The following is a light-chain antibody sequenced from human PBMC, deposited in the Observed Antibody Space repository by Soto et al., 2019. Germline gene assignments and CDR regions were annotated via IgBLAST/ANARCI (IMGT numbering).Light chain of an antibody. Sequence: SVLTQTPSASATPGQRVTISCSGTNSNIESNTIAWYQQLPGTAPKRLIHSNNQRPSGVPDRFSASKSGTSASLAISGLQSEDEADYYCATWDDSLNGYVFGTGTKV. CDR1: NSNIESNT. V-gene: IGLV1-44*01. CDR2: SNN. J-gene: IGLJ1*01. CDR3: ATWDDSLNGYV.